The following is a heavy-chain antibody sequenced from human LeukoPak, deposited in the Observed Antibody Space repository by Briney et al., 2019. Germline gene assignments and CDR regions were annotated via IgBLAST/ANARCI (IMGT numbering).Heavy chain of an antibody. CDR1: GFSSSAHT. J-gene: IGHJ4*02. Sequence: GGSLRLSCEASGFSSSAHTMNWVRQAPGKGLEWVSVISGSGIDTYYADSVKGRLTISRDISKNTLYLQMNSLRAEDTAVYYCAKGDSGMVRRYYFDYWGQGTLVTVSS. D-gene: IGHD5-18*01. CDR3: AKGDSGMVRRYYFDY. V-gene: IGHV3-23*01. CDR2: ISGSGIDT.